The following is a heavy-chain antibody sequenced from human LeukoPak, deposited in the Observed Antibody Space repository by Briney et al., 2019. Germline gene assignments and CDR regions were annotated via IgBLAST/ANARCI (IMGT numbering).Heavy chain of an antibody. V-gene: IGHV4-59*12. Sequence: SETLSLTCTVSGGSISSYYWSWIRQPPGKGLEWIGYIYYSGSTNYNPSLKSRVTISVDTSKNQFSLKLSSVTAADTAVYYCARGDYDFWSGYLYYFDYWGQGTLVTVSS. CDR1: GGSISSYY. D-gene: IGHD3-3*01. CDR2: IYYSGST. J-gene: IGHJ4*02. CDR3: ARGDYDFWSGYLYYFDY.